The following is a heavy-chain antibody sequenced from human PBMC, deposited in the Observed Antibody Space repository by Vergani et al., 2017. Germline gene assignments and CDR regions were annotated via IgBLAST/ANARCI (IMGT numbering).Heavy chain of an antibody. CDR3: AGHSTVEWLVTLEWIDA. Sequence: QLQLQESGPGLVKPSATLSLTCSVSGASIRSSNYYWGWIRQPPGKGLEWIASIYYSGSTYYNPSLKSRVTISVDTSKNQFSLKLSSVTAADTAVYFCAGHSTVEWLVTLEWIDAWGQGILVTVSS. J-gene: IGHJ5*02. CDR1: GASIRSSNYY. CDR2: IYYSGST. V-gene: IGHV4-39*01. D-gene: IGHD6-19*01.